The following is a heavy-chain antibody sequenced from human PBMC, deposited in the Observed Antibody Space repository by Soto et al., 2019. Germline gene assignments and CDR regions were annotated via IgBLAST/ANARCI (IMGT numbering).Heavy chain of an antibody. J-gene: IGHJ6*01. D-gene: IGHD3-10*01. CDR3: ARAPAVVVRGVIITYYYYGMDE. CDR1: GFTFSPYY. Sequence: SLRLSCAASGFTFSPYYMSWVRQAPGKGLEWLAMTTEDGNDKHYVDSVRGRFTISRDSAKNSMYLQMNSLRAEDTAVYYCARAPAVVVRGVIITYYYYGMDEWGQETTLTVSS. V-gene: IGHV3-7*04. CDR2: TTEDGNDK.